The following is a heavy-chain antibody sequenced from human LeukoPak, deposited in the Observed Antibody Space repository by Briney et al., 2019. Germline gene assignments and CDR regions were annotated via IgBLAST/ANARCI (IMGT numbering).Heavy chain of an antibody. CDR3: ARSGYGSRWYFFDH. V-gene: IGHV3-48*02. CDR2: ISSSSSSI. Sequence: GGSLRLSCAASGFIFSTYSINWVRQAPGKGLEWVSHISSSSSSIYYADSVKGRFSISRDNAKNSLYLQMNRLRDEDTAVYYCARSGYGSRWYFFDHWGQGTLVTVSS. J-gene: IGHJ4*02. D-gene: IGHD6-13*01. CDR1: GFIFSTYS.